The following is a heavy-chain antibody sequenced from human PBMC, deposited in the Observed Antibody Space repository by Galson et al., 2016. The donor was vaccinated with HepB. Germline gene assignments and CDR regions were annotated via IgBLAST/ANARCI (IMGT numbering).Heavy chain of an antibody. CDR2: ISVSGGST. CDR1: GFTFRTYG. Sequence: SLRLSCAVSGFTFRTYGLSWVRQAPGKGLEWVSAISVSGGSTYYADSVKGRFTISRDNSKNTLYLQMNSLRAEDTAVYYCAKDRHLDYYDSSGYPTWFDYWGQGTLVTVSS. D-gene: IGHD3-22*01. V-gene: IGHV3-23*01. J-gene: IGHJ4*02. CDR3: AKDRHLDYYDSSGYPTWFDY.